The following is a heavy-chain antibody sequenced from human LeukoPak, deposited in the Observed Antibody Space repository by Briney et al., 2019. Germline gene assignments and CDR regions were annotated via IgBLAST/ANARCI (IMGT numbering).Heavy chain of an antibody. CDR2: MYYSGNA. CDR1: GGSISSSSYY. V-gene: IGHV4-61*05. D-gene: IGHD5-12*01. J-gene: IGHJ5*02. Sequence: SETLSLTCTVSGGSISSSSYYWGWIRQPPGKGLEWIGYMYYSGNANYNPSLKSRVTMSVDTSKNQFSLKLRSVTAADTALYYCARHAAGGGYDYPWGQGTLVTVSS. CDR3: ARHAAGGGYDYP.